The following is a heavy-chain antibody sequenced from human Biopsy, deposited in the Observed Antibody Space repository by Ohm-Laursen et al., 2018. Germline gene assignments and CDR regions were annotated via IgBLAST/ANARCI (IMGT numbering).Heavy chain of an antibody. V-gene: IGHV1-69*01. Sequence: SSVKVSCKASGGTSINYAISWVRQAPGQGLEWMGGIIPKFGTANYAQMFQGRVTISADESTSTSYMELSSLTTEDTAIYCCARGPHSGSHSCFDYWGRGTLVTVSS. J-gene: IGHJ4*02. CDR2: IIPKFGTA. D-gene: IGHD1-26*01. CDR3: ARGPHSGSHSCFDY. CDR1: GGTSINYA.